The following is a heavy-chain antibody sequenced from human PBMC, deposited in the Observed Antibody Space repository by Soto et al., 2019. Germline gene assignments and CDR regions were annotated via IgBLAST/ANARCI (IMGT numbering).Heavy chain of an antibody. CDR1: GFTFSSFA. J-gene: IGHJ3*02. Sequence: PGGSLRLCCAASGFTFSSFAMSWVRQAPEKGLEWVTGISGSGRSTFYADSVKGRFTISRDNSKNTLYLQMNSLRVEDTAVYYCAKDIWGGGAGRVDDAFDIWGQGTMVTVSS. CDR3: AKDIWGGGAGRVDDAFDI. CDR2: ISGSGRST. V-gene: IGHV3-23*01. D-gene: IGHD7-27*01.